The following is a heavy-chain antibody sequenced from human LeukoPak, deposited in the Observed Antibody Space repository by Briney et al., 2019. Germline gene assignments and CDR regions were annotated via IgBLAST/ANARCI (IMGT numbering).Heavy chain of an antibody. D-gene: IGHD6-19*01. CDR1: GGTFSSYA. Sequence: SVKVSCKASGGTFSSYAISWVRQAPGQGLEWMGGIIPIFGTANYAQKFQGRVTITADKSTSTAYMELSSLRSEDTAVYYCARTSRSAGYSSGWHNMDVWGKGTTVTISS. V-gene: IGHV1-69*06. CDR3: ARTSRSAGYSSGWHNMDV. CDR2: IIPIFGTA. J-gene: IGHJ6*03.